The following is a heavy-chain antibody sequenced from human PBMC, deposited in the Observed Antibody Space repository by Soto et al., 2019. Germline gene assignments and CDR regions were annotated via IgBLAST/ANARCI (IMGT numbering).Heavy chain of an antibody. CDR1: GYTFTSYG. J-gene: IGHJ4*02. CDR2: ISAYNGNT. V-gene: IGHV1-18*01. Sequence: QVQLVQSGADLKKPGASVTVSCKASGYTFTSYGISWVRQAPGQGLEWMGRISAYNGNTNYAQKFQGRVTMTTDTSTSTAYMELRSLRSDDTAVYYCARDVPTVTTGGPDYWGQGTLVTVSS. D-gene: IGHD4-17*01. CDR3: ARDVPTVTTGGPDY.